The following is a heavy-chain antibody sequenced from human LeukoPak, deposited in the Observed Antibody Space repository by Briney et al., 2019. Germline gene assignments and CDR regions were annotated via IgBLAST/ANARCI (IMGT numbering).Heavy chain of an antibody. CDR3: ARDWKYYYDSSGPFDF. CDR1: GGTFSSYA. Sequence: SVKVSCKASGGTFSSYAISWVRQAPGQGLEWMGGIIPIFGTANYAQKFQGRVTITADKSTSTAYMELSSLRSEDTAVYYCARDWKYYYDSSGPFDFWGQGTLVTVSS. J-gene: IGHJ4*02. CDR2: IIPIFGTA. V-gene: IGHV1-69*06. D-gene: IGHD3-22*01.